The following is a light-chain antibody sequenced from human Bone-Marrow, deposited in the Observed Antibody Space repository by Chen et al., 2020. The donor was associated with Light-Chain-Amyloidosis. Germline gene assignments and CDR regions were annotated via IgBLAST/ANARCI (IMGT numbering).Light chain of an antibody. CDR3: QIWDRTSTHYV. CDR2: DDI. Sequence: SYVLTQPPSVSVAPGETARITCGGDNIGYKGFHWYQLKQGQAHVLVVYDDIDRPSGIPERFSGSNSGNTATLTISRVEVGDEADYYCQIWDRTSTHYVFGFGTKVTVL. J-gene: IGLJ1*01. V-gene: IGLV3-21*02. CDR1: NIGYKG.